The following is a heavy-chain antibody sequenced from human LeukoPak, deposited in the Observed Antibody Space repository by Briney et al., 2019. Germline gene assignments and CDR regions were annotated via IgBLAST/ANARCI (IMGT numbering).Heavy chain of an antibody. CDR3: ARAYSYYYDSSGYYSPPDY. Sequence: GGSLRLSCAASGFTFSSYAMHWVRQAPGKGLDYVPAISSNGGSTYYANSVKGRFTISRDNSKNTLYLQMGSLRAEDMAVYYCARAYSYYYDSSGYYSPPDYWGQGTLVTVSS. CDR1: GFTFSSYA. CDR2: ISSNGGST. V-gene: IGHV3-64*01. J-gene: IGHJ4*02. D-gene: IGHD3-22*01.